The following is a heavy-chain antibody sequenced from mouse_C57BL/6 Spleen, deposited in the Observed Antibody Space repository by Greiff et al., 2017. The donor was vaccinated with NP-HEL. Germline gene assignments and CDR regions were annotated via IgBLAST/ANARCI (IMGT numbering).Heavy chain of an antibody. CDR3: ASQTGSYAMDY. V-gene: IGHV5-6*01. J-gene: IGHJ4*01. Sequence: EVQLVESGGDLVKPGGSLKLSCAASGFTFSSYGMSWVRQTPDKRLEWVATISSGGSYTYYPDSVKGRFTISRDNAKNTLYLQMSSLKSEDTAMYYCASQTGSYAMDYWGQGTSVTVSS. CDR2: ISSGGSYT. CDR1: GFTFSSYG.